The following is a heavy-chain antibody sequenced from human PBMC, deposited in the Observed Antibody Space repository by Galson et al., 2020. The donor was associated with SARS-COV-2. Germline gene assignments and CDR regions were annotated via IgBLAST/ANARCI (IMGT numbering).Heavy chain of an antibody. CDR2: IYYSGST. D-gene: IGHD5-12*01. CDR3: ARGDVEMATINYYYYYMDV. J-gene: IGHJ6*03. Sequence: SEPLSLTCTVSGGSISSSRYYWGWIRQPPGKGLEWIGSIYYSGSTTYNPSLKSRVTISVDTSKNQFSLKLSSVTAADTAVYYCARGDVEMATINYYYYYMDVWGKGTTVTVSS. CDR1: GGSISSSRYY. V-gene: IGHV4-39*07.